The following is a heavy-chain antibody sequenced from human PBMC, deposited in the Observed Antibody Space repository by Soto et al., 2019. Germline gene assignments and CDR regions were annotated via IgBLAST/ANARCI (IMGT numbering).Heavy chain of an antibody. V-gene: IGHV3-74*02. CDR3: ARGDCVGGTCYSLAGSFYYDMDV. CDR2: INSDGSVS. J-gene: IGHJ6*03. CDR1: GFPFSTYW. D-gene: IGHD2-15*01. Sequence: EVQLVESGGGLVQPGGSLRLSCAASGFPFSTYWLTWVRQAPGKGLEWVSRINSDGSVSSYADSVKGRLTTSRDNVKNTLYLQMDSLRAEDTAVYYCARGDCVGGTCYSLAGSFYYDMDVWGKGTTVTVFS.